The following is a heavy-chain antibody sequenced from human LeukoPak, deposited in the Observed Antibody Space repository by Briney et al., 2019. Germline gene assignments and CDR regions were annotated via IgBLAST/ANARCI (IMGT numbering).Heavy chain of an antibody. D-gene: IGHD3-10*01. Sequence: GGSLRLSCAASGFTFSSYGMHWVRQAPGKGLEWVAFIRYDGSNKYYADSVNGRFTISRDNSKNTLYLQMNSLRAEDTAVYYCAKDGVRVRGVMTTNFDYWGQGTLVTVSS. CDR1: GFTFSSYG. CDR3: AKDGVRVRGVMTTNFDY. V-gene: IGHV3-30*02. J-gene: IGHJ4*02. CDR2: IRYDGSNK.